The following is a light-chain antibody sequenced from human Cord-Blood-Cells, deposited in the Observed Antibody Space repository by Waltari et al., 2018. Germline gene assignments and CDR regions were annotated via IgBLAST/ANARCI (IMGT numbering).Light chain of an antibody. CDR1: QSLLHSNGYNY. CDR2: LGS. CDR3: MQALQTPLT. V-gene: IGKV2-28*01. Sequence: DIVMTQSRLSLPVTPGEPASISCRSSQSLLHSNGYNYLDWYLQKPGQSPQLQIYLGSNRASGVPDRFSGSGSGTDFTLKISRVEAEDVGVYYCMQALQTPLTFGGGTKVEIK. J-gene: IGKJ4*01.